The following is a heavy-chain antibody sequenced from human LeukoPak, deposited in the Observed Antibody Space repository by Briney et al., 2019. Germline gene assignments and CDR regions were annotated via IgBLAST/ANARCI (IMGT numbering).Heavy chain of an antibody. CDR2: IKQDGREK. J-gene: IGHJ4*02. CDR1: GFTFSTYW. CDR3: ARGHSSGSYY. V-gene: IGHV3-7*01. Sequence: RGSLRLSCAASGFTFSTYWMSWVREAPGKGLEWMGNIKQDGREKYYMASVKGGFTTSRYNAKSSLYLQRNSLRAEDTAVYNCARGHSSGSYYWGQGTLVTVSS. D-gene: IGHD6-19*01.